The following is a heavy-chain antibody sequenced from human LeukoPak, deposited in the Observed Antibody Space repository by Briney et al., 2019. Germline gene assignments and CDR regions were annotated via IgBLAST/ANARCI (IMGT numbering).Heavy chain of an antibody. D-gene: IGHD3-10*01. J-gene: IGHJ4*02. CDR1: GFTFSSYE. Sequence: GGSLRLSCAASGFTFSSYEMNWVRQAPGKGLEWVSYISSSGSTIYYADSVKGRFTISRDNAKNSLYLQMNSLRAEDSAVYYCARMLWFGESEFDYWGQGTLVTVSS. V-gene: IGHV3-48*03. CDR2: ISSSGSTI. CDR3: ARMLWFGESEFDY.